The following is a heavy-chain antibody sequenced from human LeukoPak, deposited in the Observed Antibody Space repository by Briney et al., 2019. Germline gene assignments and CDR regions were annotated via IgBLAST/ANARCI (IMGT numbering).Heavy chain of an antibody. Sequence: PGGALRLSCAASGFTFSSYGMSWVRQAPGKGLEWVSAISGSGGSTYYADSVKGRFTISRDNSKNTLYLQMNSLRAEDTAVYYCASDPRNIYGFDPWGQGTLVTVSS. D-gene: IGHD5/OR15-5a*01. V-gene: IGHV3-23*01. CDR3: ASDPRNIYGFDP. J-gene: IGHJ5*02. CDR1: GFTFSSYG. CDR2: ISGSGGST.